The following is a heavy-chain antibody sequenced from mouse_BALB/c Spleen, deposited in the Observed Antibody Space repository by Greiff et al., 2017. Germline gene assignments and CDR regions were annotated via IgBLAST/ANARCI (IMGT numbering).Heavy chain of an antibody. D-gene: IGHD6-5*01. Sequence: VQLQQSGAELVKPGASVKLSCTASGFNIKDTYMHWVKQRPEQGLEWIGRIDPANGNTKYDPKFQGKATITADTTSNTAYLQLSSLTSEDTAVYYCARSAYGRAWFAYWGQGTLVTVSA. V-gene: IGHV14-3*02. CDR3: ARSAYGRAWFAY. CDR2: IDPANGNT. CDR1: GFNIKDTY. J-gene: IGHJ3*01.